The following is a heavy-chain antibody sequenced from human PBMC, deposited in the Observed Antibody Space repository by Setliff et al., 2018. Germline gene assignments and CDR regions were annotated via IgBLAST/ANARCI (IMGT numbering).Heavy chain of an antibody. V-gene: IGHV7-4-1*02. D-gene: IGHD2-8*01. CDR3: ARNGGNGVDY. J-gene: IGHJ4*02. CDR1: GYTLNNYA. CDR2: INTKTGYP. Sequence: ASVKVSCKASGYTLNNYAMNWARQAPGRGFEWMGWINTKTGYPTYAQDFTGRLVFSLDTSVNTAFVEISGLKPEDTAVYYCARNGGNGVDYWGQGTLVTVSS.